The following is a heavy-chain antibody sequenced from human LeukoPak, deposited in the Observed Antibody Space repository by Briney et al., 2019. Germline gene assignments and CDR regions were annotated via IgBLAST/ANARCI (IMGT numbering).Heavy chain of an antibody. CDR1: GGSISSSGYY. Sequence: SETLSLTCTVSGGSISSSGYYWGWIRQPPGKGLEWIGSIYSSGSAYFSPSLKSRVTISVDTSKNQFSLKVSSVTATDTAVYYCARLRGYSCGYCDYWGQGTLVTVSS. D-gene: IGHD5-18*01. CDR2: IYSSGSA. V-gene: IGHV4-39*01. CDR3: ARLRGYSCGYCDY. J-gene: IGHJ4*02.